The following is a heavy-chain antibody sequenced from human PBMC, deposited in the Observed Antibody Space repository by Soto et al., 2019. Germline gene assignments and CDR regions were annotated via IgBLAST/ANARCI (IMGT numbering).Heavy chain of an antibody. J-gene: IGHJ6*04. Sequence: GGSLRLSCAASGFTFSNFEMHWVRQAPGKGLEWVSYINTAGSTKYYAESVKGRFTISRDNARNSLFLQMNSLRAEDTAVYYCARAECSTPNCLTAYYSYGLDVWGEGTTVTVSS. V-gene: IGHV3-48*03. CDR2: INTAGSTK. D-gene: IGHD2-2*01. CDR1: GFTFSNFE. CDR3: ARAECSTPNCLTAYYSYGLDV.